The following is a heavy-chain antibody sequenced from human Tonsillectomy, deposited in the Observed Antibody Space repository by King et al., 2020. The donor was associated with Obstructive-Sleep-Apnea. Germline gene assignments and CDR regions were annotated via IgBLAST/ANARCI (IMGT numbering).Heavy chain of an antibody. J-gene: IGHJ4*02. D-gene: IGHD2-2*01. CDR1: GFTFNSYW. Sequence: VQLVESGGGLVQPGGSLRLSCTVSGFTFNSYWMHWVRQAAGKGLVWVSRINTDGSSTSYADSVEGRFTISRDNAKDTLYLQMNSLGVEDTALYYCVRGTSDWPGVDYWGQGTLVTVSS. V-gene: IGHV3-74*01. CDR2: INTDGSST. CDR3: VRGTSDWPGVDY.